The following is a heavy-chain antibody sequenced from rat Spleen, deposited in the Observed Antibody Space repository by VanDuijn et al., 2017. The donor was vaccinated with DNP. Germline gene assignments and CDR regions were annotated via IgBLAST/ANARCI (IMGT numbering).Heavy chain of an antibody. CDR2: INYSGTT. V-gene: IGHV3-1*01. CDR1: GFSITSNY. CDR3: ARGATGDY. D-gene: IGHD1-11*01. J-gene: IGHJ2*01. Sequence: EVQLQESGPGLVKPSQSLSLTCSVTGFSITSNYWAWIRKLPGNKMEWIGYINYSGTTGYNPSLKSRISITRDTSKNQFFLQLNSVTTEDTATYYCARGATGDYWGQGVMVTVSS.